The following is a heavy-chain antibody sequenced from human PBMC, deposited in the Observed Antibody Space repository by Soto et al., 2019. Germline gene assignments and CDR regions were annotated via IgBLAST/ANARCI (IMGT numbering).Heavy chain of an antibody. V-gene: IGHV4-39*01. J-gene: IGHJ4*02. CDR3: ARLPRTTTSGSGTDF. CDR2: IYYSGST. CDR1: GGSISGDY. D-gene: IGHD3-10*01. Sequence: SETLSLTCTVSGGSISGDYWGWIRQPPGKGLEWIATIYYSGSTFYNPSLESRVTIYVDTSRDQFSLKLTSVTAADTAVCYCARLPRTTTSGSGTDFWGQGTLVTVSS.